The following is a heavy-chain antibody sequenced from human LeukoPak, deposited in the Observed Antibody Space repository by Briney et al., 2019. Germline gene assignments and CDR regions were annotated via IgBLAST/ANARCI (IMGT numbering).Heavy chain of an antibody. CDR2: IRSKAYGGTT. J-gene: IGHJ6*03. CDR1: GFTFGDYA. CDR3: TRAPNYSSGWFYYYYMDV. D-gene: IGHD6-19*01. Sequence: GSLRLSCTASGFTFGDYAMSWVRQVPGKGLEWVGFIRSKAYGGTTEYAASVKGRFTIPRDDSKSIAYLQMNSLKTEDTAVYYCTRAPNYSSGWFYYYYMDVWGKGTTVTISS. V-gene: IGHV3-49*04.